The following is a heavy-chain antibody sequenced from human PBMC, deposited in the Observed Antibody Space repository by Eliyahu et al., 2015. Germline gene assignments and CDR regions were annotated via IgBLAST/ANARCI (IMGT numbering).Heavy chain of an antibody. J-gene: IGHJ5*02. D-gene: IGHD1-1*01. CDR1: GXTFDAHY. V-gene: IGHV1-2*02. Sequence: QMPLVQSGAEVKKPGASVRVSCKASGXTFDAHYMXWXRQAPGQGLEWVGWINPDSGDTNYAQRFQGRVTLTSDTSTETVYMELSSLRVDDTALYYCAKDRDWKSKTHWFSPWGQGTLVTVSS. CDR2: INPDSGDT. CDR3: AKDRDWKSKTHWFSP.